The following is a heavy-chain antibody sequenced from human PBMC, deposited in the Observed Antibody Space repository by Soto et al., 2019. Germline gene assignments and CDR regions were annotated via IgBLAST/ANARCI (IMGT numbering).Heavy chain of an antibody. J-gene: IGHJ4*02. V-gene: IGHV3-7*01. CDR1: GFNVMSYW. CDR2: IKEDGSEI. CDR3: ARDIGFDYVN. Sequence: PGGSLRLSCAVSGFNVMSYWMSWVRQAPGKGLEWVASIKEDGSEIYYLHSVRGRFSISRDSAGSALRLTMNYLSAEDTGVYFCARDIGFDYVNWGQGTLVTVSS. D-gene: IGHD3-16*01.